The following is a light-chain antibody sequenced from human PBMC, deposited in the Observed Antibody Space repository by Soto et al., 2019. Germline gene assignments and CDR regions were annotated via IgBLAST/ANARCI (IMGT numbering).Light chain of an antibody. J-gene: IGKJ2*01. CDR3: QQYFSYPYT. CDR2: AAA. Sequence: AIRMTQSPSSFSASTGARVTITCRASQDISSYLAWYQQKVGKAPKLLIYAAATLQRGAPSRFSGSGSGTDFTLTISRLQSEDFATYYCQQYFSYPYTFGQGTKLDI. V-gene: IGKV1-8*01. CDR1: QDISSY.